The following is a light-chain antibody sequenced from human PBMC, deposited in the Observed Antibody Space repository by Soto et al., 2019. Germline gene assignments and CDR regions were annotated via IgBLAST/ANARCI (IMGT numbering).Light chain of an antibody. Sequence: QSVLTQPPSTSGTPGQRVTISCSGSRSNIGSNTVTWYQQLPGTAPKLLIYSNNQRPSGVPDRFSGSKSGTSASLAISGLQSEDEADYYCASCDASLNGSYGFGTGTKVTVL. CDR2: SNN. CDR1: RSNIGSNT. CDR3: ASCDASLNGSYG. J-gene: IGLJ1*01. V-gene: IGLV1-44*01.